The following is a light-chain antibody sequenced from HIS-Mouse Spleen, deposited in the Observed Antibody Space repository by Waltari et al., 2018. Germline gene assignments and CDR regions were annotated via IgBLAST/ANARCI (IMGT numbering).Light chain of an antibody. V-gene: IGLV2-14*03. CDR1: SSDVGGYNY. CDR2: DIS. J-gene: IGLJ3*02. Sequence: QSALTQPASVSGSPGQSITISCTGTSSDVGGYNYVSWYQQHPGKAPKRMIYDISNPPSGVSIRCSGSTSGDTASLTISGLQAEDEADYYCSSYTSSSTLVFGGGTKLTVL. CDR3: SSYTSSSTLV.